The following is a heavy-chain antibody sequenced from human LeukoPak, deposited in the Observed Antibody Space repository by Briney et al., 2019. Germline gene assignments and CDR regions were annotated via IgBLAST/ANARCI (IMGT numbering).Heavy chain of an antibody. Sequence: SETLSLTCTVSGGSISSYYWRWIRQPPGKGLEWIGYIYYSGSHDYNPSLKSRVTISVDTSKNQYSLKLRSVTAADTAVYYCARSRYYDGSGFYEFDYWGQGTVVTVSS. CDR2: IYYSGSH. V-gene: IGHV4-59*01. J-gene: IGHJ4*02. CDR3: ARSRYYDGSGFYEFDY. CDR1: GGSISSYY. D-gene: IGHD3-22*01.